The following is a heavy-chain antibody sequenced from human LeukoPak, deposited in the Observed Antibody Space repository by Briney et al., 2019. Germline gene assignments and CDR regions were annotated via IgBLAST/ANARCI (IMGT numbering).Heavy chain of an antibody. CDR2: IYTSGST. CDR1: GGSISSGSYY. J-gene: IGHJ5*02. Sequence: SSQTLSLTCTVSGGSISSGSYYWSWIRQPAGKGLGWIGRIYTSGSTNYNPSLKSRVTISVDTSKNQFSLKLSSVTAADTAVYYCAREMVRGVMEFTNWFDPWGQGTLVTVSS. D-gene: IGHD3-10*01. CDR3: AREMVRGVMEFTNWFDP. V-gene: IGHV4-61*02.